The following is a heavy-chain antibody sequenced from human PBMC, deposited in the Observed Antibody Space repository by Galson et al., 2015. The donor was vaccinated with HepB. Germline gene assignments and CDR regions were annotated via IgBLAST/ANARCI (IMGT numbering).Heavy chain of an antibody. V-gene: IGHV3-66*02. CDR3: ARDQVWFGGAFDI. CDR1: GFTVSSNY. J-gene: IGHJ3*02. D-gene: IGHD3-10*01. Sequence: SLRLSCAASGFTVSSNYMSWVRQAPGKGLEWVSVIYSGGSTYYADSVKGRFTISRDNSKNTLYPQMNSLRAEDTAVYYCARDQVWFGGAFDIWGQGTMVTVSS. CDR2: IYSGGST.